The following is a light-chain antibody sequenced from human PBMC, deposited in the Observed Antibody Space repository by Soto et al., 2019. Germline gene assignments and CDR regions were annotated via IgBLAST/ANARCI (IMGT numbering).Light chain of an antibody. Sequence: DIQMTQPPSTLSASVGDRVTITCRASQSISSWLAWYQQKPGKAPKLLIYDASSLESGVPSRFSGSGSGTEFTLTISSLQPDDFATYYCQQYNSYSPEWTFGQGTKVDIK. J-gene: IGKJ1*01. CDR1: QSISSW. V-gene: IGKV1-5*01. CDR3: QQYNSYSPEWT. CDR2: DAS.